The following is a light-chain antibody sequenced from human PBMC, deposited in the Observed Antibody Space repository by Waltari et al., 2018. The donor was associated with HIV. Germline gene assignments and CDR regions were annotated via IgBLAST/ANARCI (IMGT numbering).Light chain of an antibody. CDR1: QGVNIK. J-gene: IGKJ2*01. V-gene: IGKV3-15*01. CDR2: SAS. CDR3: QQYNNWPYT. Sequence: EILMTQSPDTLSVSPGETATLSCRASQGVNIKLAWYQQKPGQAPRLLICSASTRATGIPARFSGSGSGTEFTLTITSLQSEDFTIYYCQQYNNWPYTFGQGTKLEI.